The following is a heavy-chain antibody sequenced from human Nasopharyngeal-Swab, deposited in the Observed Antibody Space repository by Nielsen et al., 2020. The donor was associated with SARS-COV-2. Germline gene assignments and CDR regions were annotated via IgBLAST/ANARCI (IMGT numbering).Heavy chain of an antibody. J-gene: IGHJ6*02. D-gene: IGHD1-26*01. Sequence: SETLSLTCSVSDDSLRRGGFYWTWIRQPAGRGLEVIGRTSIRGTTNYSPPFKNRVTMSLDTSKKQFFLRLASVSAADTAIYYCARGRPGTYYTYYYGLDVWGQGT. CDR2: TSIRGTT. CDR3: ARGRPGTYYTYYYGLDV. V-gene: IGHV4-61*02. CDR1: DDSLRRGGFY.